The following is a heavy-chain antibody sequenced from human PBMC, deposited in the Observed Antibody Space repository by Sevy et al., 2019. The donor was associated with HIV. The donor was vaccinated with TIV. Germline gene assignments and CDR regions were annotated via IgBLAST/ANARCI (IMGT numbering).Heavy chain of an antibody. CDR1: GFTFSGSA. V-gene: IGHV3-73*01. Sequence: GGSLRLSCAASGFTFSGSAMQWVRQASGKGLEWVGRIRSKGNSYATACAASVKGRFTISTDDSKNTVYLQMNSLKTEDTAVYYCTRGGARDSSSWYDYFDYWGQGTLVTVSS. J-gene: IGHJ4*02. CDR3: TRGGARDSSSWYDYFDY. CDR2: IRSKGNSYAT. D-gene: IGHD6-13*01.